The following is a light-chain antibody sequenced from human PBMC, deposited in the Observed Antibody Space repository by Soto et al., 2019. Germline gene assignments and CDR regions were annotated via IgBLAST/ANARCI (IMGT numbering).Light chain of an antibody. V-gene: IGLV2-14*01. Sequence: QSVLTQPASVSGSPGQSITISCTGTSSDVGGYNYVSWYQQHPGKAPKLFFFVVINRPSGFSIRFFGSNFGNTASLTFFGLQAEDEADYYCSSYTSSSTLYVFGTGTKVTVL. J-gene: IGLJ1*01. CDR3: SSYTSSSTLYV. CDR2: VVI. CDR1: SSDVGGYNY.